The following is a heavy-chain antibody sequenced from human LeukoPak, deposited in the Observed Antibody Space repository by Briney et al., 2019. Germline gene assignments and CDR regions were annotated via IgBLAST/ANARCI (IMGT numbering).Heavy chain of an antibody. CDR1: GYTFTGYY. Sequence: ASVKVSCKASGYTFTGYYMHWVRQAPGQGLEWMGWINPNSGDTNYVQKFQGRVTMTRDTSISTGYMELSRLRSDDTAVYYCAKSLYYYDSSGWAAFDHWGQGTQVTVSS. CDR2: INPNSGDT. CDR3: AKSLYYYDSSGWAAFDH. D-gene: IGHD3-22*01. V-gene: IGHV1-2*02. J-gene: IGHJ4*02.